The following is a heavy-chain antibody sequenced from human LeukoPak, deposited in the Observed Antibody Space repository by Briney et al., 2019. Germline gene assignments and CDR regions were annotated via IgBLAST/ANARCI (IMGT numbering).Heavy chain of an antibody. J-gene: IGHJ5*02. V-gene: IGHV3-38-3*01. CDR2: ISGGST. D-gene: IGHD6-13*01. CDR1: GFTFSSNE. Sequence: GSLRLSCAASGFTFSSNEMSWVRQAPGKGLEWVSSISGGSTYYADSRKGRFTISRDNSKNTLYLQMNSLRAEDTAVYYCAKGPGYSSSWYDHWGQGTLVTVSS. CDR3: AKGPGYSSSWYDH.